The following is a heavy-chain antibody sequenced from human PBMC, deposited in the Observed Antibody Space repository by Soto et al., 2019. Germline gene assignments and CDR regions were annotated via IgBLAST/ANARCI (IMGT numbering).Heavy chain of an antibody. Sequence: QVQLVESGGGVVQPGRSLRLSCAASGFTFSSYGMHWVRQAPGKGLEWVAVISYDGSNKYYADSVKGRFTISRDNSKNTLYLQMNSLRAEDTAVYYCAKEGYGDYGDKDYWGQGTLVTVSS. V-gene: IGHV3-30*18. CDR1: GFTFSSYG. CDR3: AKEGYGDYGDKDY. J-gene: IGHJ4*02. CDR2: ISYDGSNK. D-gene: IGHD4-17*01.